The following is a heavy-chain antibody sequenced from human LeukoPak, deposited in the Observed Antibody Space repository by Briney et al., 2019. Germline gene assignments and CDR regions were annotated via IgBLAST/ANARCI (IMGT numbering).Heavy chain of an antibody. CDR3: ARDCGSCGIDY. V-gene: IGHV3-21*04. CDR2: ISSSSSYK. Sequence: GGSLRLSCAASGFTFSTYSMNWVRQAPGRGLEWVSSISSSSSYKYYADSVKGRFTISRDNAKNSLYLQMNSLRAEDTAVYYCARDCGSCGIDYWGQGTLVTVSS. J-gene: IGHJ4*02. CDR1: GFTFSTYS. D-gene: IGHD3-16*01.